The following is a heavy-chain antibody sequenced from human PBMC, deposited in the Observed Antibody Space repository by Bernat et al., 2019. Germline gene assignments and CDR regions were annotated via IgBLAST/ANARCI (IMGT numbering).Heavy chain of an antibody. CDR2: IKQDGSEK. Sequence: EVQLVESGGGLVQPGVSLRLSCAASGFTFSSYWMSWVRQAPGKGLEWVANIKQDGSEKYYVDSVKGRFTISRDNAKNSLYLQMNSLRAEDTAVYYCAVGTVRDYFDYWGQGTLVTVSS. J-gene: IGHJ4*02. V-gene: IGHV3-7*01. CDR1: GFTFSSYW. CDR3: AVGTVRDYFDY. D-gene: IGHD2-8*02.